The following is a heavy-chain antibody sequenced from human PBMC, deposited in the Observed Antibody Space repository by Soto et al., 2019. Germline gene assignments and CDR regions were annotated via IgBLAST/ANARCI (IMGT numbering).Heavy chain of an antibody. D-gene: IGHD6-6*01. Sequence: GGSLRLSCAASGFTFSSYGMHWVRQAPGKGLEWVAVISYDGSNKYYADSVKGRFTISRDNSKNTLYLQMNSLRAEDTAVYYCAKDPRIAARPFYYYYMDVWGKGTTVTVSS. V-gene: IGHV3-30*18. CDR3: AKDPRIAARPFYYYYMDV. J-gene: IGHJ6*03. CDR2: ISYDGSNK. CDR1: GFTFSSYG.